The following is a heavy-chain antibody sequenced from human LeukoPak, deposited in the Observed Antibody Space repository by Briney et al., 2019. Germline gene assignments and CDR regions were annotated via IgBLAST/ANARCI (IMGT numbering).Heavy chain of an antibody. Sequence: GGSLRLSCAASGFTFSSYGMCWVRQAPGKGLEWVAFLRYDGSTAFYGDSVKGRFTMSRDISKSTLFLQMNNLRPEDTAVYYCAKDPYGGTYPSYCEYWGQGTLVTVSS. CDR2: LRYDGSTA. CDR1: GFTFSSYG. J-gene: IGHJ4*02. V-gene: IGHV3-30*02. D-gene: IGHD4/OR15-4a*01. CDR3: AKDPYGGTYPSYCEY.